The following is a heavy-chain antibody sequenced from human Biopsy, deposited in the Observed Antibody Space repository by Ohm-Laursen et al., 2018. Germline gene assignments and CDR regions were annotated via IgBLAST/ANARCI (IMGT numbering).Heavy chain of an antibody. CDR1: GYSFTSYY. Sequence: SVKVSCKASGYSFTSYYMHWVRQAPGQGPEWMGMINPSGSTTSYPQIFQGRVTMTRDTSKSTVYMELSSLRSADTAVYFCARNTGWYGDLYYFDYWGQGTLVTVSS. D-gene: IGHD6-19*01. CDR2: INPSGSTT. J-gene: IGHJ4*02. V-gene: IGHV1-46*01. CDR3: ARNTGWYGDLYYFDY.